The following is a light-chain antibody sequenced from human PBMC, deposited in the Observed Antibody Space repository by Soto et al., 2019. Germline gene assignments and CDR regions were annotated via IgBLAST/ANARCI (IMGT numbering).Light chain of an antibody. CDR2: GNS. CDR1: SSNIGAGYD. J-gene: IGLJ2*01. CDR3: QSYDSSLSGNVV. Sequence: QPVLTQPPSVSGAPGQRVTISWTGSSSNIGAGYDVHWYQQLPGTAPKLLIYGNSNRPSGVPDRFSGSKSGTSASLAITGLQAEDEADYYCQSYDSSLSGNVVFGGGTKLTVL. V-gene: IGLV1-40*01.